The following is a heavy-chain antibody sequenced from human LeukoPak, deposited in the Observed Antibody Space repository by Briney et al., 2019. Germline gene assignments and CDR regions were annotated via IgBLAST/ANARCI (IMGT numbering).Heavy chain of an antibody. D-gene: IGHD3-3*01. CDR3: ARSRRDQEWSSLILFDY. J-gene: IGHJ4*02. V-gene: IGHV1-69*06. Sequence: GASVKVSCKASGGSFSNFAISWVRQAPGQGLEWMGQIIPRFATTNYAQKFQGRVTITADKSTSTAYMELSSLRSEDTAVYYCARSRRDQEWSSLILFDYWGQGTLVTVSS. CDR1: GGSFSNFA. CDR2: IIPRFATT.